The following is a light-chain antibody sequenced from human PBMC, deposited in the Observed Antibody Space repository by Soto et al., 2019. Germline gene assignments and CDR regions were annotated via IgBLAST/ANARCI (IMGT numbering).Light chain of an antibody. CDR3: QQYYTYPLT. V-gene: IGKV1-5*03. CDR2: KAS. J-gene: IGKJ4*01. CDR1: QSISTW. Sequence: DIQMTQSPSTLSASVGDRVTITCRASQSISTWLAWYQQKPGKAPKLLIYKASNLEDGVPSRFSGSRSGTEFTITISSLQPDDFGTYYCQQYYTYPLTCGGGTTVEIK.